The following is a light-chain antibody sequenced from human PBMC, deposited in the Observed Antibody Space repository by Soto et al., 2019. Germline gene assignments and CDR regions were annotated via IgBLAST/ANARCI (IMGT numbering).Light chain of an antibody. CDR3: QVWDSSSDHYV. Sequence: SYELTQPPSVSVAPGQTARISCGGNDIASKSVHWSQQKPGQAPVLVVYDDNDRPSRIPERLSGSNSGDTATLTISRVEAGDEADYYCQVWDSSSDHYVFGSGTKVTVL. V-gene: IGLV3-21*02. CDR2: DDN. CDR1: DIASKS. J-gene: IGLJ1*01.